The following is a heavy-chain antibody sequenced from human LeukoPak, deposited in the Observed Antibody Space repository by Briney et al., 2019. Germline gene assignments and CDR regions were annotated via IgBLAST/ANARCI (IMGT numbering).Heavy chain of an antibody. CDR1: GGTFSSYA. D-gene: IGHD3-10*01. CDR3: ARVYGSGSYYEY. CDR2: INPNSGGT. Sequence: ASVEVSCKASGGTFSSYAISWVRQAHGQGLEWMGWINPNSGGTNYAQKFQGRVTMTRDTSISTAYMELSRLRSDDTAVYYCARVYGSGSYYEYWGQGTLVTVSS. J-gene: IGHJ4*02. V-gene: IGHV1-2*02.